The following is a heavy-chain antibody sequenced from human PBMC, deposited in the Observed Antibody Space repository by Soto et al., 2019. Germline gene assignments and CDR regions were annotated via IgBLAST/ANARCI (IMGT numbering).Heavy chain of an antibody. CDR3: AKSPLLGRGKYYFDY. Sequence: VQLVESGGGVVQPGRSLRLTCAASGFTLSNYGMSWVRQAPGKGLEWVSAISGSGGSTYYADSVKGRFTISRDNSKNTLYLQMNSLRAEDTAVYYCAKSPLLGRGKYYFDYWGQGTLVTVSS. V-gene: IGHV3-23*04. CDR1: GFTLSNYG. CDR2: ISGSGGST. J-gene: IGHJ4*02.